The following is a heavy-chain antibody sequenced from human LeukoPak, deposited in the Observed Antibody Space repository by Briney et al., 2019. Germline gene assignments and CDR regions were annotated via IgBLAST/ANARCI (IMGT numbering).Heavy chain of an antibody. CDR1: GYTFTGYY. V-gene: IGHV1-2*02. D-gene: IGHD5-18*01. J-gene: IGHJ4*02. CDR2: INPNSGGT. CDR3: ARDTAMVTPFDY. Sequence: ASVTVSCKASGYTFTGYYMHWVRQVPGQGLEWMGWINPNSGGTNYAQKFQGRVTMTRDTSISTAYMELSRLRSDDTAVYYCARDTAMVTPFDYWGQGTLVTVSS.